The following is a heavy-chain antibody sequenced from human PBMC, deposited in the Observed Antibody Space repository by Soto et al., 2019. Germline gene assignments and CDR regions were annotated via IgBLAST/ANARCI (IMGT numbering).Heavy chain of an antibody. J-gene: IGHJ6*02. CDR3: ARAGTSFYHGMDV. V-gene: IGHV4-30-4*01. D-gene: IGHD1-1*01. CDR1: GGSISSGDYY. Sequence: PSETLSLTCTVSGGSISSGDYYWSWVRQPPGKGLEWIAYIYNGGSTYYNPSLKSRMTIYVDTSKNQFSLNVSSVTAAGTAVYYCARAGTSFYHGMDVWGLGTTVTVSS. CDR2: IYNGGST.